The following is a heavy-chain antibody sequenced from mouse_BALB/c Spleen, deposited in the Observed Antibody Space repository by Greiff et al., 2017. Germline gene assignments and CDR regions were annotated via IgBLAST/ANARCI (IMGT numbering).Heavy chain of an antibody. CDR1: GYSITSDYA. CDR3: ARDIYYYGSSGYFDY. CDR2: ISYSGST. V-gene: IGHV3-2*02. Sequence: VQLKESGPGLVKPSQSLSLTCTVTGYSITSDYAWNWIRQFPGNKLEWMGYISYSGSTSYNPSLKSRISITRDTSKNQFFLQLNSVTTEDTATYYCARDIYYYGSSGYFDYWGQGTTLTVSS. D-gene: IGHD1-1*01. J-gene: IGHJ2*01.